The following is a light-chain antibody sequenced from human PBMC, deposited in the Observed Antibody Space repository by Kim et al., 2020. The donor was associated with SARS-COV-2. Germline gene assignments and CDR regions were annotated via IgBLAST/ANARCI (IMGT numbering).Light chain of an antibody. Sequence: LSPGERATLSCRASQSVSSYLAWYQQKPGQAPRLLIYDASNRATGIPARFSGSGSGTDFTLTISSLEPEDFAVYYCQQRSNWGPLTFGGGTKVEIK. CDR2: DAS. J-gene: IGKJ4*01. CDR3: QQRSNWGPLT. CDR1: QSVSSY. V-gene: IGKV3-11*01.